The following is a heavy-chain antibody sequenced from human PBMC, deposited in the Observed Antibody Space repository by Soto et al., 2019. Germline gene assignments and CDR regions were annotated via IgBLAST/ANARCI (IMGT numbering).Heavy chain of an antibody. V-gene: IGHV1-69*08. CDR3: ARDQPADFDC. D-gene: IGHD6-25*01. CDR1: GGTFSSYT. CDR2: IIPILGMA. Sequence: QVQLVQSGAEVKKPGSSVKVSCKASGGTFSSYTISWVRQAPGQGLEWMGRIIPILGMANYAQKFQGRGTIAADKSTSAACMELGRLRSEDTAGYYCARDQPADFDCWGQGTLVTVSS. J-gene: IGHJ4*02.